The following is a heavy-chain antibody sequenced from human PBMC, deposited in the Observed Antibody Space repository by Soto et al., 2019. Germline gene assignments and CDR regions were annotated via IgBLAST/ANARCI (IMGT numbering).Heavy chain of an antibody. D-gene: IGHD2-15*01. Sequence: SETLSLTCAVYGGSFSGYYWSWIRQPPGKGLEWIGEINHSGSTNYNPSLKSRVTISVDTSKNQFSLKLSSVTAADTAVYYCARVRYFCCCSCYYVDSCYSWYMDVWGKGTTVTVSS. J-gene: IGHJ6*04. V-gene: IGHV4-34*01. CDR1: GGSFSGYY. CDR2: INHSGST. CDR3: ARVRYFCCCSCYYVDSCYSWYMDV.